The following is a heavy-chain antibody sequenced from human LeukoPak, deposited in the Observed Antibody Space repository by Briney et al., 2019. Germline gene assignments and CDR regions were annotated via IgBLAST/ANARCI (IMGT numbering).Heavy chain of an antibody. J-gene: IGHJ4*02. Sequence: GRSLRLSCAASGFTFSSYAMHWVRQAPGKGLEWVAAISYDGSNKYYADSVKGRFTISRDNSKNTLYLRMNSLRAENTAVYYCARDRMAAYWGQGTLVTVSS. CDR3: ARDRMAAY. D-gene: IGHD5-24*01. V-gene: IGHV3-30*04. CDR1: GFTFSSYA. CDR2: ISYDGSNK.